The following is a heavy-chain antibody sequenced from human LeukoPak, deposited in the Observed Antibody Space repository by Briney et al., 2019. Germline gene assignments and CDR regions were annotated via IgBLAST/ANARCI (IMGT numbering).Heavy chain of an antibody. CDR3: ARGPTGEGNYYYYMDV. CDR1: GYTFTRYY. J-gene: IGHJ6*03. V-gene: IGHV1-2*02. Sequence: ASVKVSCKASGYTFTRYYMHWVRQAPGQGLEWMGWINPNRGGTNYAQKFQGRVTMTRDTSISTAYMELSRLRSDDTAVYYCARGPTGEGNYYYYMDVWGKGTTVTISS. CDR2: INPNRGGT. D-gene: IGHD7-27*01.